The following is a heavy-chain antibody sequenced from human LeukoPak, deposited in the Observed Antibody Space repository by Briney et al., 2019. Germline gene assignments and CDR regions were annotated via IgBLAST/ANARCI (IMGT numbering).Heavy chain of an antibody. Sequence: SGPALGKPTQTLTLTCTFSGFSLSTSGMCVSWIRQPPGKALEWLARIDWDDDKYYSTSLKTRLTISKDTSKNQVVLTMTNMDPVDTATYYCARMTSGSYGKRGFDPWGQGTLVTVPS. J-gene: IGHJ5*02. D-gene: IGHD3-10*01. V-gene: IGHV2-70*11. CDR1: GFSLSTSGMC. CDR2: IDWDDDK. CDR3: ARMTSGSYGKRGFDP.